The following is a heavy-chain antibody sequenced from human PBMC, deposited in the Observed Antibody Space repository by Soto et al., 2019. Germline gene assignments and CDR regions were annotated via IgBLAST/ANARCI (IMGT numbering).Heavy chain of an antibody. J-gene: IGHJ5*02. CDR3: AKFALVMATSGGLCNWFDP. Sequence: EVQLLESGGTLVQPGESLRLSCEVSGFSFSSFAMNWVRQAPGEGLEWVSSIRGTATSYADSVKGRFTISRDNSKNTVYLQMNTLRGEDTAVYYSAKFALVMATSGGLCNWFDPWGQGTLVIVYS. CDR2: IRGTAT. D-gene: IGHD2-21*01. CDR1: GFSFSSFA. V-gene: IGHV3-23*01.